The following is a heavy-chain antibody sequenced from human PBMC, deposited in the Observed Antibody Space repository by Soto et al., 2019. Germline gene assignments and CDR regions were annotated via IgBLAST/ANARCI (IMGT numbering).Heavy chain of an antibody. CDR3: ARDQGEYYYNSRSSTFFDC. D-gene: IGHD3-22*01. CDR2: INWNGIST. V-gene: IGHV3-20*04. J-gene: IGHJ4*02. CDR1: GFTFGDFA. Sequence: PGGSLRLSCAVCGFTFGDFAMSWVRQTPGKGLEWVSGINWNGISTSYRDSVKGRLTISRDNAKNSLYLQMNSLRDEDTAVYYCARDQGEYYYNSRSSTFFDCWGQGTLVTVSS.